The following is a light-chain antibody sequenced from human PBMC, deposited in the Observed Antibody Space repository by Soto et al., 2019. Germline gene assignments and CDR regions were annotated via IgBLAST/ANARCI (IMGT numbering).Light chain of an antibody. Sequence: EIVLTQSPATLSLSPGDRATLSCRASQSVSSYLAWYQQKPGQAPRLLIYDASNRATGIPARFSGSGSGTDFTLTISSLEPEDFAVYYCQQRSNWPPVLTFXGGTKVDIK. CDR1: QSVSSY. CDR2: DAS. J-gene: IGKJ4*01. V-gene: IGKV3-11*01. CDR3: QQRSNWPPVLT.